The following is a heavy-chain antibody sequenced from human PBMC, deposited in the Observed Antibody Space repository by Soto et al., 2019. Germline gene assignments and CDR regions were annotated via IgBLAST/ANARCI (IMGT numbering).Heavy chain of an antibody. J-gene: IGHJ6*02. CDR1: GATLSGSP. CDR3: ARNGTLTGYSYGMGV. V-gene: IGHV1-69*13. Sequence: SSVKGSCKASGATLSGSPIDWVRQAPGQRLESMGGFIPIFDTSNYAENFQGRVTITEDESTSTALMEVSSLRSEDTAVYYCARNGTLTGYSYGMGVWGQRTMVTVSS. CDR2: FIPIFDTS. D-gene: IGHD2-21*01.